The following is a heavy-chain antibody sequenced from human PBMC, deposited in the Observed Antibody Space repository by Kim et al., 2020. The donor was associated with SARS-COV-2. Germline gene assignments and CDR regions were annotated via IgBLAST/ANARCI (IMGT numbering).Heavy chain of an antibody. CDR3: ARVYGSGSLWVDY. Sequence: GESLKISCKGSGYSFTSYWITWVRQMPGKGLEWMGRIDPSDSYTNYSPSLQGHVTISADKSNSTAYLQWSSLKASDTAMYYCARVYGSGSLWVDYWGQGTLVTVSS. V-gene: IGHV5-10-1*01. CDR2: IDPSDSYT. D-gene: IGHD3-10*01. CDR1: GYSFTSYW. J-gene: IGHJ4*02.